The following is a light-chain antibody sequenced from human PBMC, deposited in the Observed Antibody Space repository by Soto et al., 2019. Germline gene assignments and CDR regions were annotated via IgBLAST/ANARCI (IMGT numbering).Light chain of an antibody. Sequence: QSALAQPPSAPGYRGQSVTISCTGTSSDVGGYKYVSLYQQHPGKAPKLMIYEVSKRPSGVPDRFSGSKSGNTASLTVSGLQAEDEADYYCSSYACRNNWVFCGGTKVTAL. CDR3: SSYACRNNWV. CDR2: EVS. CDR1: SSDVGGYKY. J-gene: IGLJ3*02. V-gene: IGLV2-8*01.